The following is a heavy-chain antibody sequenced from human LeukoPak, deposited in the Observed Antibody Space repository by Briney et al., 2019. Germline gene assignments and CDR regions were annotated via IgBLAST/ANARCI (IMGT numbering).Heavy chain of an antibody. CDR2: INPSGGST. D-gene: IGHD4-17*01. CDR3: ARDRGDYGDYGFDY. CDR1: GYTFTSYA. V-gene: IGHV1-46*01. J-gene: IGHJ4*02. Sequence: GTSVKVSCKASGYTFTSYAMNWVRQAPGQGLEWMGIINPSGGSTSYAQKFQGRVTMTRDMSTSTVYMELSSLRSEDTAVYYCARDRGDYGDYGFDYWGQGTLVTVSS.